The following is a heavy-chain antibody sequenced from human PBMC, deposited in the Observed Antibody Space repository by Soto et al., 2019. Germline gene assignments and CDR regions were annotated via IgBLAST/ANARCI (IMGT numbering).Heavy chain of an antibody. D-gene: IGHD2-21*01. CDR2: ISGSDGTT. CDR3: AKDVAFQGGDYSCRHHYDP. J-gene: IGHJ5*02. Sequence: RRSSASAGFRFSICFMTWVREAPGNGLEWVSAISGSDGTTNYADSLRCRFSISRDNSNNTVFLQMNSLRVEDTGLYYCAKDVAFQGGDYSCRHHYDPWGQVALVTVSS. CDR1: GFRFSICF. V-gene: IGHV3-23*01.